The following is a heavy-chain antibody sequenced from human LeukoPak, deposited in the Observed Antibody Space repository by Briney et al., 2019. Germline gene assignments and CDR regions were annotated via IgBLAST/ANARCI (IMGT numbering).Heavy chain of an antibody. CDR2: ISSSSSTI. Sequence: GGSLRLSCAASGFTFSSYSMNWVRQAPGKGLEWVSYISSSSSTIYYADSVKGRFTISRDNAKNSLYLQMNSLRAEDTAVYYCAGGTGGYSYGYYYWGQGTLVTVSS. CDR3: AGGTGGYSYGYYY. CDR1: GFTFSSYS. D-gene: IGHD5-18*01. J-gene: IGHJ4*02. V-gene: IGHV3-48*01.